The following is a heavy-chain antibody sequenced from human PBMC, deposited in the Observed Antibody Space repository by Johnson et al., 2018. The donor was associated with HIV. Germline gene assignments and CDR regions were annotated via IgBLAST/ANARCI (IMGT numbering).Heavy chain of an antibody. CDR3: ARVRGGRENAFDI. Sequence: QVQLVESGGGVVQPGGSLRLSCVTSGFTFRSYAMHWVRQAPGKGLEWVGVISYDGSNKYYADSVKGRFTISRDNSKNTMSLQMNSPRVEDTAVYYCARVRGGRENAFDIWGQGTIATVSS. J-gene: IGHJ3*02. CDR1: GFTFRSYA. V-gene: IGHV3-30*03. CDR2: ISYDGSNK. D-gene: IGHD1-26*01.